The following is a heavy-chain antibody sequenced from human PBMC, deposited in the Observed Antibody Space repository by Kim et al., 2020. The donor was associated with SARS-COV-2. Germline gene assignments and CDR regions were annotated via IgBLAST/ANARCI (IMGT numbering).Heavy chain of an antibody. CDR1: GFTFSSHD. CDR3: ARHNGWLDF. CDR2: ITYSGTGT. J-gene: IGHJ5*01. D-gene: IGHD2-8*01. V-gene: IGHV3-48*03. Sequence: GWSLRLSCITSGFTFSSHDMDWVRQVPGKGLELVSYITYSGTGTHYADSVKGRFTISRDNAKNSLHLQMNSLRVEDTAVYYCARHNGWLDFWGQGTLVTVSP.